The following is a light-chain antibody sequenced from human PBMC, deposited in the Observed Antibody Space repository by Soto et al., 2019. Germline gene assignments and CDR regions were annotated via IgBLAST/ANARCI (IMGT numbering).Light chain of an antibody. Sequence: QSVLTQPPSTSGTPGQRVTISCSGSSSNIGSNYIYWFQQLPGTAPKLLIYRNNQRPSGVPDRFSGSKSGTSASLAISGLRSEDEADYYCAAWDDSLNAYYVFGTGTKLTVL. V-gene: IGLV1-47*01. CDR1: SSNIGSNY. J-gene: IGLJ1*01. CDR3: AAWDDSLNAYYV. CDR2: RNN.